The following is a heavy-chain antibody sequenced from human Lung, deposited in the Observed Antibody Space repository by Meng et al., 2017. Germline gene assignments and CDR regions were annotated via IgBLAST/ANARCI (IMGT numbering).Heavy chain of an antibody. CDR2: INPNSGVT. J-gene: IGHJ4*02. CDR1: GYTFTGYS. CDR3: ARFDPRAY. D-gene: IGHD3-9*01. Sequence: QFQLVQSGAELKKTGASVKVSCKASGYTFTGYSIHWVRQAPGPGLEWMGRINPNSGVTNYAQKFEGRVTMTRDTSISTAYMELSRLRSDDTGVYYCARFDPRAYWGQGTLVTVSS. V-gene: IGHV1-2*05.